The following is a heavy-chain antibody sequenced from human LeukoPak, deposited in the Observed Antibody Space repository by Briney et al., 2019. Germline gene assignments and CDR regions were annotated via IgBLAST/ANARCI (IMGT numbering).Heavy chain of an antibody. Sequence: GASVKVSCKASGYTFTSYGISWVRQAPGQGLEGMGWISPYNGNTKYSQNLQGRVTVTTDTSTSIGYMELRSLRSDDTAMYYCARDYIGVLWLGGIENALDIRGQGTMVTVSS. CDR2: ISPYNGNT. D-gene: IGHD6-19*01. V-gene: IGHV1-18*01. CDR3: ARDYIGVLWLGGIENALDI. J-gene: IGHJ3*02. CDR1: GYTFTSYG.